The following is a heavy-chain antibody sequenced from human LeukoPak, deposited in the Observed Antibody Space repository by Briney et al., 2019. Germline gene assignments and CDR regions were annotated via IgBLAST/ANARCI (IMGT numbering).Heavy chain of an antibody. V-gene: IGHV4-38-2*02. CDR1: GYSISSAYF. Sequence: SETLSLTCTVSGYSISSAYFWAWIRQPPGKGLEWIGSIYHSGSTYYNPSLKSRVTISVDTSKNQFSLKLSSVTAADTAVYYCARDSRGVLDYWGQGTLVTVSS. J-gene: IGHJ4*02. D-gene: IGHD3-10*01. CDR2: IYHSGST. CDR3: ARDSRGVLDY.